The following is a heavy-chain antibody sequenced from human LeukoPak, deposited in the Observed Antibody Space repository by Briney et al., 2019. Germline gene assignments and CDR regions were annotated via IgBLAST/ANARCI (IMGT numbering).Heavy chain of an antibody. CDR3: ARDLSSIYSSTWYFDY. V-gene: IGHV4-4*07. CDR1: GGSISSYY. CDR2: IYSSGTT. J-gene: IGHJ4*02. D-gene: IGHD2/OR15-2a*01. Sequence: SETLSLTCTVYGGSISSYYWTWIRQPAGKELEWIGRIYSSGTTNYNPSLKSRLTMSVDTSKNHFSLKLSSVTAADTAVYYCARDLSSIYSSTWYFDYWGQGMLVTVSS.